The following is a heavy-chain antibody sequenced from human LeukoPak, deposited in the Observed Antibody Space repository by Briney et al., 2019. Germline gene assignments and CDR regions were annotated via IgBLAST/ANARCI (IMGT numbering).Heavy chain of an antibody. Sequence: SVKVSCKASGGTFSSYAIGWVRQAPGQGLEWMGGIIPIFGTANYAQKFQGRVTITTDESTSTAYMELSSLRSEDTAVYYCARVGLVGATLDFEHWGQGTLVTVSS. CDR3: ARVGLVGATLDFEH. J-gene: IGHJ1*01. CDR1: GGTFSSYA. V-gene: IGHV1-69*05. CDR2: IIPIFGTA. D-gene: IGHD1-26*01.